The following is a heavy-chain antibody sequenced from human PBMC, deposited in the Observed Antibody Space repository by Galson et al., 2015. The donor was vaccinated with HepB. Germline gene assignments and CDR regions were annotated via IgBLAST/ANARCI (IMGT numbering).Heavy chain of an antibody. CDR3: VRSSGRPDY. J-gene: IGHJ4*02. CDR2: IDNYGSDL. D-gene: IGHD6-19*01. Sequence: SLGLSCAATEFTLSDYWIHWVRQGPGKGLVWVSRIDNYGSDLIYADSVKGRFTISRDYSKNTVYLQMNSLRAEDTAVYYCVRSSGRPDYWGPGTLVTVSS. V-gene: IGHV3-74*01. CDR1: EFTLSDYW.